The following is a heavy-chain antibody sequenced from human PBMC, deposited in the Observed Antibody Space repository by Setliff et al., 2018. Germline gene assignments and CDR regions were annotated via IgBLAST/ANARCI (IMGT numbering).Heavy chain of an antibody. CDR2: MYNSGSA. Sequence: SETLSLTCTVSGGSMTTGSYHWAWIRQPPGKGLEWIGSMYNSGSAYHNASLKSRVTISVDTSKKQFSLKLRSVTAADTAVYYCAAPGGGSYRFWGQGTLVTVSS. D-gene: IGHD1-26*01. CDR3: AAPGGGSYRF. V-gene: IGHV4-39*01. J-gene: IGHJ4*02. CDR1: GGSMTTGSYH.